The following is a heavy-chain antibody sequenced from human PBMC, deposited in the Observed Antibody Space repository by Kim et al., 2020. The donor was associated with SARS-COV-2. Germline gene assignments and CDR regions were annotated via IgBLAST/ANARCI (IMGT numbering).Heavy chain of an antibody. D-gene: IGHD1-1*01. V-gene: IGHV3-73*01. CDR1: GFTFSGSA. Sequence: GGSLRLSCAASGFTFSGSAMHWVRQASGKGLEWVGGIRSKASSYSTAYAAPGRGRFTIASADSKNTAYLNRNKPKTEDTAGYYCTRVAGTTLALWDAFENWGQRTTGTVSS. J-gene: IGHJ3*02. CDR2: IRSKASSYST. CDR3: TRVAGTTLALWDAFEN.